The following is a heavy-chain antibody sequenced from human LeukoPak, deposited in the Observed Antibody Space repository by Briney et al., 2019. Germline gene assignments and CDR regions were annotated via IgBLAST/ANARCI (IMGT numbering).Heavy chain of an antibody. CDR3: ARDLGADYGDYVENWFDP. CDR1: GFTFSSYA. V-gene: IGHV3-30*04. CDR2: ISYDGSNK. D-gene: IGHD4-17*01. J-gene: IGHJ5*02. Sequence: GRPLRLSCAASGFTFSSYAMHWVRQAPGKGLEWVAVISYDGSNKYYADSVEGRFTISRDNSKNTLYLQMNSLRAEDTAVYYCARDLGADYGDYVENWFDPWGQGTLVTVSS.